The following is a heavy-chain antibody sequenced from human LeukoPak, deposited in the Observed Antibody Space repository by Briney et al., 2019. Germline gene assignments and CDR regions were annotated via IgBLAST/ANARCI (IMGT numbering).Heavy chain of an antibody. Sequence: SVKVSCKASGGTFSTYSITWVRQAPGQGLEWMGGIIPNFGTPNYAQKFQGRVTITADGSTSTVYMELSSLRSEDTAVYYCARQHFLYGDYQFFDYWGQGTLVTVSS. V-gene: IGHV1-69*13. D-gene: IGHD4-17*01. J-gene: IGHJ4*02. CDR1: GGTFSTYS. CDR2: IIPNFGTP. CDR3: ARQHFLYGDYQFFDY.